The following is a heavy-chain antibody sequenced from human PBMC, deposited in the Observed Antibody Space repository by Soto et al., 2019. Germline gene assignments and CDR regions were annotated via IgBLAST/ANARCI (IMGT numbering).Heavy chain of an antibody. V-gene: IGHV4-34*01. CDR3: ARSPAYTHNSYICFAP. CDR1: GASFSDYS. Sequence: SETLSLTCAIYGASFSDYSWSWIRQPPGKGLQWIGEINQTGSTNYSPSLKSRVTISQDTSQNQFFLRLRSVTAADTAVYYCARSPAYTHNSYICFAPWGPGTPVTVSS. CDR2: INQTGST. D-gene: IGHD6-6*01. J-gene: IGHJ5*02.